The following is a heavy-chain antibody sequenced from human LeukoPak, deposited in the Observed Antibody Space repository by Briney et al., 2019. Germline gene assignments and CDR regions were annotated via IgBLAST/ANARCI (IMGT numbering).Heavy chain of an antibody. Sequence: ASVKVSCKASGYTFLSHGFSWVRQAPGQGLEWMGWTSANNRNTNYAQRLQGRVTMTTDTSTNTAYMELRTLRSDDTAVYYCARDMESIAAPADYFDYWGQGTLVTVSS. CDR2: TSANNRNT. CDR3: ARDMESIAAPADYFDY. J-gene: IGHJ4*02. D-gene: IGHD6-6*01. V-gene: IGHV1-18*01. CDR1: GYTFLSHG.